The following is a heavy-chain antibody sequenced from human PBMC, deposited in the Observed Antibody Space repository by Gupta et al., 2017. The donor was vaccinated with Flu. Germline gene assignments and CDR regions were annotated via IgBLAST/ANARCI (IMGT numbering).Heavy chain of an antibody. V-gene: IGHV3-21*02. CDR2: IDASSSYI. J-gene: IGHJ4*02. Sequence: DVQLVDSGGGLVKPGGSLRLSCTASGFIFSGYSMNWVRQAPGRGLEWVSSIDASSSYIYYTDSLKGRLTVSRQNAKNSLYLQMNSLRAEDTAVYYCARSVGAMVRGVISPFDYWGQGTQVTVSS. CDR1: GFIFSGYS. CDR3: ARSVGAMVRGVISPFDY. D-gene: IGHD3-10*01.